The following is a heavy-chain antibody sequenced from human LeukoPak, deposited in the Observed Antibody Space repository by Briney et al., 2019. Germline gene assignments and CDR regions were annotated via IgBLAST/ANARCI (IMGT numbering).Heavy chain of an antibody. Sequence: SVTVSYKASGGTFNIYAISWVRQAPGQGLEWMGGIIPIFGTANYAQKFQGRVTITADESTSTAYTELSSLRSEDTAVYYCARDLATVTAAFDIWGQGTMVTVSS. J-gene: IGHJ3*02. D-gene: IGHD4-11*01. V-gene: IGHV1-69*13. CDR3: ARDLATVTAAFDI. CDR2: IIPIFGTA. CDR1: GGTFNIYA.